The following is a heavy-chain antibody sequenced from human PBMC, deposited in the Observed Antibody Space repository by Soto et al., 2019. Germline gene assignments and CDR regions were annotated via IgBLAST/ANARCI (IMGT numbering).Heavy chain of an antibody. Sequence: EVQLVESGGGLVQPGGSLRLSCAASGFTFSSYSMNWVRQAPGKGLEWVSYISSSSSTIYYADSVKGRFTTSRDNAKNSLLLQMNSRRAKDTAVYYGARDSPPIDYRGQGTLVTVSS. CDR1: GFTFSSYS. CDR3: ARDSPPIDY. CDR2: ISSSSSTI. J-gene: IGHJ4*02. V-gene: IGHV3-48*01.